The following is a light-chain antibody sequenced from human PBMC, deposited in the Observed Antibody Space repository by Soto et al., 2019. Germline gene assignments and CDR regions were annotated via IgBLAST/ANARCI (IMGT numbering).Light chain of an antibody. CDR1: QDINNF. CDR2: DAS. CDR3: QQHDYFPRT. Sequence: DIQMTQSPSSLSASVGDRVTITCQASQDINNFLSWYQQKPGKSPKLLIYDASNLETGVTSRFSGSGSGKTFIFTISKLQAEDIDTYCCQQHDYFPRTFGGGTKLEIK. V-gene: IGKV1-33*01. J-gene: IGKJ4*01.